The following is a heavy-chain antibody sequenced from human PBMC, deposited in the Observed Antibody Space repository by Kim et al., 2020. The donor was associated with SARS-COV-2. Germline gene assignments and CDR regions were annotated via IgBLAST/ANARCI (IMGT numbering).Heavy chain of an antibody. J-gene: IGHJ5*02. V-gene: IGHV3-7*03. D-gene: IGHD1-26*01. Sequence: GGSLRLSCAASGFTISRYWMSWVRQPPGKGLEWVANIKQDGSEKYYVDSVKGRFTISRDNAKNSLYLQMNRLRAEDTALYYCARDNIVTNWFDPLGQGT. CDR2: IKQDGSEK. CDR1: GFTISRYW. CDR3: ARDNIVTNWFDP.